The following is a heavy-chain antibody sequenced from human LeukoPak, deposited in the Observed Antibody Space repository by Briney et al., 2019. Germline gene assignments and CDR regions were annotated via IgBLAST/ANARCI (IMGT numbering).Heavy chain of an antibody. Sequence: GGPLILSCTAAGFTFGDYAMSLFRQAPGKVLERGGFIRSKAYGCTTEYAACVKIRFTISRDESKVIANLQMNSLTTEDTDVYYCTRVMDFWSGYSMDVWGKGPTVTVSS. CDR2: IRSKAYGCTT. CDR1: GFTFGDYA. J-gene: IGHJ6*03. V-gene: IGHV3-49*03. D-gene: IGHD3-3*01. CDR3: TRVMDFWSGYSMDV.